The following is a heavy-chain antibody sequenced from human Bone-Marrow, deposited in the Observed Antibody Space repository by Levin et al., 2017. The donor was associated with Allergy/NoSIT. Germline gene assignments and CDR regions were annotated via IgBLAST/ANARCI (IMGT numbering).Heavy chain of an antibody. J-gene: IGHJ4*02. CDR2: IFSSGST. V-gene: IGHV4-61*01. CDR3: ARERRFCNTQTCLAFDH. CDR1: GDSVSNDNYY. Sequence: SQTLSLTCTLSGDSVSNDNYYWSWIRQPPGKGLEWIGYIFSSGSTNYNPSLKSRVTISLETSQNQFSLRLTSVTAADTAIYYCARERRFCNTQTCLAFDHWGQGNLVTVSS. D-gene: IGHD2/OR15-2a*01.